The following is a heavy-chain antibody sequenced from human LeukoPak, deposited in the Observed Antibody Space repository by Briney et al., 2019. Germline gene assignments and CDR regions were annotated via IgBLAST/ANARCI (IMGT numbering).Heavy chain of an antibody. CDR3: ASSPMTTVTN. J-gene: IGHJ4*02. CDR1: GFTFSSYS. CDR2: ISSSSSYI. D-gene: IGHD4-17*01. Sequence: GGSLRLSCAASGFTFSSYSMNWVRQAPGKGLEWVSSISSSSSYIYYADSVKGRFTISRDNAKNSLYLQMNSLRAEDTAVYYCASSPMTTVTNWGQGTLVTVTS. V-gene: IGHV3-21*01.